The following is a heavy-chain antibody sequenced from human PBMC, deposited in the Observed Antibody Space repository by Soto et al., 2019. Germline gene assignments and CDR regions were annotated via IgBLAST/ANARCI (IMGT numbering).Heavy chain of an antibody. CDR1: CPSIPSSTSY. Sequence: TLSLTCTFSCPSIPSSTSYWGLIRQPPGKGLEWIGSIYYSGYTYYNPSLKSRVTISVDTSKNQFSLKLSSVTAADTAVYYCARHNGPLYVGYYYDMDVWGQGTTVT. CDR3: ARHNGPLYVGYYYDMDV. CDR2: IYYSGYT. V-gene: IGHV4-39*01. D-gene: IGHD3-16*01. J-gene: IGHJ6*02.